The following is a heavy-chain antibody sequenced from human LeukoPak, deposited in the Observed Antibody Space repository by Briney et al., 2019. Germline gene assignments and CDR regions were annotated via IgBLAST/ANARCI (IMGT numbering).Heavy chain of an antibody. CDR3: ARSDSSSWYFYFDY. V-gene: IGHV1-58*01. Sequence: SVKVSCKASGFTFTSSAVQWVRQARGQRLEWIGWIVVGSGNTNYAQKFQERVTITRDMSTSTAYMELSSLRSEDTAVYYCARSDSSSWYFYFDYWGQGTLVTVSS. CDR1: GFTFTSSA. CDR2: IVVGSGNT. J-gene: IGHJ4*02. D-gene: IGHD6-13*01.